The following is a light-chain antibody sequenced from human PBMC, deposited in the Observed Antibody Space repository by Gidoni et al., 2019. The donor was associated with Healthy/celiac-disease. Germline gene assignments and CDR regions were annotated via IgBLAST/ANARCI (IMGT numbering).Light chain of an antibody. V-gene: IGLV1-40*01. CDR2: GNN. J-gene: IGLJ2*01. CDR1: SSNIGAGYD. CDR3: QSYDNSLSGPVV. Sequence: QSVLTPPPPVSAAPRHRVTISCTGSSSNIGAGYDLHWHQQRPGTSPKLLISGNNRRPSGVPDRFSVSKSGTSASLAITGLQAEDEAAYFCQSYDNSLSGPVVFGGGTELTVL.